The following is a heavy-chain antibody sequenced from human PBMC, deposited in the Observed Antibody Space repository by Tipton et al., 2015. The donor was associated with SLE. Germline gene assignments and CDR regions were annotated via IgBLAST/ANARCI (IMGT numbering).Heavy chain of an antibody. CDR1: GFDFRNSE. V-gene: IGHV3-48*03. CDR2: MSGSGSSI. D-gene: IGHD3-16*01. Sequence: SLRLSCAASGFDFRNSEMNWVRQAPGKGLEWVSYMSGSGSSIFYADSVKGRFTISRDNAKNSLSLQMNSLRADDTAVYYCARSMTTSEGYFDLWGRGTLVTVSS. J-gene: IGHJ2*01. CDR3: ARSMTTSEGYFDL.